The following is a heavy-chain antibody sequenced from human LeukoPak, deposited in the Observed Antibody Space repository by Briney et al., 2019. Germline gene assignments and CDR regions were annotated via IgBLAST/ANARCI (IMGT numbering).Heavy chain of an antibody. J-gene: IGHJ4*02. D-gene: IGHD6-13*01. CDR1: GYTFTSCD. Sequence: ASVKVSCKASGYTFTSCDINWVRQATGQGLEWMGWINPNSGGTNYAQNFQGRVTMTRDTSISTAYMELNRLRFDDTAVYYCARDRNLAAAGTVDYWGQGTLVTVSS. V-gene: IGHV1-2*02. CDR2: INPNSGGT. CDR3: ARDRNLAAAGTVDY.